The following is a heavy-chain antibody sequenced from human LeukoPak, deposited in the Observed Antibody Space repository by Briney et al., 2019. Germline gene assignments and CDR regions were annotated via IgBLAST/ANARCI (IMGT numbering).Heavy chain of an antibody. Sequence: PSETLSLTCTVSGGSISSTGYYWGWIRQPPGKGLEWIGTIYYSGSTYSNPSLKSRVIISVDTSKNQFSLKLRSVTAADTAVYYCARGPTLKYFHHWGQGTLVTVSS. CDR2: IYYSGST. J-gene: IGHJ1*01. V-gene: IGHV4-39*01. CDR3: ARGPTLKYFHH. CDR1: GGSISSTGYY.